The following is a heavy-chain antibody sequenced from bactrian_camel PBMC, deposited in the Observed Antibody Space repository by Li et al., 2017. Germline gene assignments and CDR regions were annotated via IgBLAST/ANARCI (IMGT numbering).Heavy chain of an antibody. CDR3: AAGSVVGGIY. Sequence: DVQLVESGGGVVQPGGSLRLSCAASGFTFSDYAMTWVRQGPGKGLEWVSSITGSSGYTYYVDSVKGRFTISRDNAKNTLYLQLNSLKTEDTAVYYCAAGSVVGGIYWGQGTQVTVS. J-gene: IGHJ4*01. V-gene: IGHV3S31*01. CDR2: ITGSSGYT. D-gene: IGHD6*01. CDR1: GFTFSDYA.